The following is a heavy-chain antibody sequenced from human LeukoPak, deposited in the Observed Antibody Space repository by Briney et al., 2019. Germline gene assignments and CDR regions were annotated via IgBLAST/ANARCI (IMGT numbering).Heavy chain of an antibody. V-gene: IGHV3-7*01. CDR3: GRWGVNAGLDR. D-gene: IGHD3-10*01. CDR2: IWPDGSDK. Sequence: GGFLRLSCAASGFTFSDYWMAWVRQAPGKGLEWVANIWPDGSDKYHVDSVRGRFTISRDNVQNSLNLQMNSLRAEDSGVYYCGRWGVNAGLDRWGQGTLVIVSS. J-gene: IGHJ5*02. CDR1: GFTFSDYW.